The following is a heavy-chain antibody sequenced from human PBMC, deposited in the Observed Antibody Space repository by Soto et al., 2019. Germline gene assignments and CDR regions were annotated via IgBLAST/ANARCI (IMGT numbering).Heavy chain of an antibody. V-gene: IGHV2-5*01. Sequence: GPTLVNPTPALTLTCTFSGFSLSTSGVGVGWVRQPPGKALEWLALIYWNDDKRYSPSLKSRLSLTKDTSKTQVVLTMTNMDPVDTATYSCAHRPYSSSSGEWFDPWGQGTLVTVS. CDR2: IYWNDDK. D-gene: IGHD6-6*01. CDR3: AHRPYSSSSGEWFDP. CDR1: GFSLSTSGVG. J-gene: IGHJ5*02.